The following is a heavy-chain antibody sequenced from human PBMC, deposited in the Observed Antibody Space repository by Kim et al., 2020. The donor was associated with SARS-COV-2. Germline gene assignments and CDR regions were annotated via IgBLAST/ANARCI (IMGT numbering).Heavy chain of an antibody. CDR1: GFTFSDYY. Sequence: GGSLRLSCAASGFTFSDYYMSWIRQAPGKGLEWVSYISSSSSYTNYADSVKGRFTISRDNAKNSLYLQMNSLRAEDTAVYYCARDIAAADYFDYWGQGTLVTVSS. J-gene: IGHJ4*02. D-gene: IGHD6-13*01. V-gene: IGHV3-11*06. CDR2: ISSSSSYT. CDR3: ARDIAAADYFDY.